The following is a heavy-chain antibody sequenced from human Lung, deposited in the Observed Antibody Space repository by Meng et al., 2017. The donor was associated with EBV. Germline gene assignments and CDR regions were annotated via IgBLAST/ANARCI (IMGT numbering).Heavy chain of an antibody. CDR3: ARIEGYDRLYYFGQ. CDR2: ISHSGTT. V-gene: IGHV4-4*02. D-gene: IGHD5-12*01. J-gene: IGHJ4*02. Sequence: QWELQASGPGLVRPSGTLSLSCAASGASISNNNWWSWVRQPPGKGLEWIGEISHSGTTNYTPSLKSRVTISVDKSKNQFSLKLTSVTAADTAVYYCARIEGYDRLYYFGQWGRGTLVTVSS. CDR1: GASISNNNW.